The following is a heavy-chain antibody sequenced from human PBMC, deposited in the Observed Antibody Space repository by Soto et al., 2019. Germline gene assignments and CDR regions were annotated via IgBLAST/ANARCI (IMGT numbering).Heavy chain of an antibody. CDR3: ANHEAADTFSDYYGMYV. Sequence: EVQLVESGGGLVKPGGSLRLSCAASGFTFSSYSMNWVRQAPGKGLEWVSSISTSSEYIYYADAVKGRFTISRDNAKNSLYLQMNSLRAEDTAVYYCANHEAADTFSDYYGMYVW. CDR1: GFTFSSYS. J-gene: IGHJ6*01. V-gene: IGHV3-21*01. D-gene: IGHD6-13*01. CDR2: ISTSSEYI.